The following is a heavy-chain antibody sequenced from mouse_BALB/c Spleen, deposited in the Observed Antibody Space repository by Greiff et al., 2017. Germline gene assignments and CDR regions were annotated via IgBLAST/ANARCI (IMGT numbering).Heavy chain of an antibody. Sequence: LMESGGGLVKPGGSLKLSCAASGFTFSSYTMSWVRQTPEKRLEWVATISSGGSYTYYPDSVKGRFTISRDNAKNTLYLQMSSLKSEDTAMYYCTRDRDGNYGGDAMDYWGQGTSVTVSS. CDR2: ISSGGSYT. CDR1: GFTFSSYT. J-gene: IGHJ4*01. CDR3: TRDRDGNYGGDAMDY. V-gene: IGHV5-6-4*01. D-gene: IGHD2-1*01.